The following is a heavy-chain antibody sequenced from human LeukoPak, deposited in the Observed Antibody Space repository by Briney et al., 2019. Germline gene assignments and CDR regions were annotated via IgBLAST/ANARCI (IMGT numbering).Heavy chain of an antibody. V-gene: IGHV1-69*13. CDR2: IIPIFGTA. J-gene: IGHJ6*03. D-gene: IGHD2-15*01. CDR1: GGTFSSYA. CDR3: ARGPTGGSGILDYYYMDV. Sequence: SVKVSCKASGGTFSSYAISWVRQAPGQGLEWMGGIIPIFGTANYAQKFQGRVTITADESTSTAYMELSSLRSEDTAVYYCARGPTGGSGILDYYYMDVWGKGTTVTVSS.